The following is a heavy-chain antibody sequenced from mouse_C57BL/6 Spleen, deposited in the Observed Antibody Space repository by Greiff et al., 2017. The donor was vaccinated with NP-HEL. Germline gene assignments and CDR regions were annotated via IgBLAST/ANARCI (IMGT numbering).Heavy chain of an antibody. V-gene: IGHV1-55*01. J-gene: IGHJ1*03. CDR2: IYPGSGST. CDR1: CYTFTSYW. Sequence: QVQLQQPGAELVKPGASVKMSCKASCYTFTSYWITWGKQRPGQGLEWVGDIYPGSGSTKYNEKFQSKATLTVDTSSSTAYMQLSSLTSEDSAVYYCARSGNYGYFDVWGTGTTVTVSS. CDR3: ARSGNYGYFDV. D-gene: IGHD2-1*01.